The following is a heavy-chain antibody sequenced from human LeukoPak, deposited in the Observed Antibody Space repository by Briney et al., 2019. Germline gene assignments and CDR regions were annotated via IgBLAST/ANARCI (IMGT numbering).Heavy chain of an antibody. J-gene: IGHJ6*02. CDR3: ARDAVDTANAV. CDR1: GGSISSNNW. CDR2: INSDGSIT. Sequence: ETLSLTCAVSGGSISSNNWWGWVRQAPGKGLVWVSHINSDGSITSYADSVKGRFTISRDNAKNTLYLQMNSLRAEDTAVYYCARDAVDTANAVWGQGTTVTVSS. D-gene: IGHD5-18*01. V-gene: IGHV3-74*01.